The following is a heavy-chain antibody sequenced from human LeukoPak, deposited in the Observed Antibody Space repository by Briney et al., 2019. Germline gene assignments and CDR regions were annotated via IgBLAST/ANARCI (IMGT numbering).Heavy chain of an antibody. CDR3: ARGRMATIFDY. CDR1: GDSISSYY. V-gene: IGHV4-59*01. CDR2: IYYSGST. J-gene: IGHJ4*02. Sequence: NASETLSLTCTVSGDSISSYYWSWIRQPPGKGLEWIGYIYYSGSTNYNPSLKSRVTISVDTSKNQFSLKLSPVTAADTAVYYCARGRMATIFDYWGQGTLVTVSS. D-gene: IGHD5-24*01.